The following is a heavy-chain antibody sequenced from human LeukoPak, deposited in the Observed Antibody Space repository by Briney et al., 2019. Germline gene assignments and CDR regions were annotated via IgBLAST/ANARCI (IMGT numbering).Heavy chain of an antibody. V-gene: IGHV3-33*01. J-gene: IGHJ4*02. Sequence: PGGSLRLSCAASGFTFSRYGMHWVRQAPGKGLEWGAVIWYDGSNKYYADSVKGRFTISRDNSKNTLYLQMNSLRAEDTAVYYCARESELGRDGYNLGYWGQGTLVTVSS. D-gene: IGHD5-24*01. CDR1: GFTFSRYG. CDR2: IWYDGSNK. CDR3: ARESELGRDGYNLGY.